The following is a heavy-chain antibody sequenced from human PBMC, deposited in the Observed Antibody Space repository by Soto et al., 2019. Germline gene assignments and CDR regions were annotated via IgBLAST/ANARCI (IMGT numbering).Heavy chain of an antibody. CDR2: ISGSGTDI. CDR3: AKNCGGDCYSVSRAVFQH. V-gene: IGHV3-23*01. D-gene: IGHD2-21*01. Sequence: GGSLRLSCAASGFTFTSYAITWVRQAPGQGLEWLSDISGSGTDIKYADSVKGRFTISRDNSKNTVSLQMNSLRAEDTAVYYCAKNCGGDCYSVSRAVFQHWAQGTLVTVSS. CDR1: GFTFTSYA. J-gene: IGHJ1*01.